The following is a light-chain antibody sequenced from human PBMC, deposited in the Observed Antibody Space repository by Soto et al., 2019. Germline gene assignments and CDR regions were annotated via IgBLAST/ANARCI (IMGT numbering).Light chain of an antibody. Sequence: ESVLTQSPGTRSLSPGERATLSCRASQSVSSIYLAWYQQKPGQAPRLLISDASNRATGIPARFSGSGSETDFTLTISSLEHEDSAVYYCQQRSNWPSLTFGGGTKVDIK. CDR3: QQRSNWPSLT. J-gene: IGKJ4*01. V-gene: IGKV3-11*01. CDR1: QSVSSIY. CDR2: DAS.